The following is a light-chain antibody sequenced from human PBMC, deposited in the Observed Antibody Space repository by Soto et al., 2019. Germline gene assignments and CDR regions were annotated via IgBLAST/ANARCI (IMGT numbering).Light chain of an antibody. CDR2: AAS. CDR1: RGIGDR. J-gene: IGKJ1*01. V-gene: IGKV1-12*01. CDR3: LQVSSFPRT. Sequence: DIQMTRSPAALSAVVGAGVTITCRASRGIGDRLAWFQQKPGKAPQFLIQAASNLQSGVPSRFSGSGSGTEFILSINSLQPEDIATYYCLQVSSFPRTFGQGTKVDIK.